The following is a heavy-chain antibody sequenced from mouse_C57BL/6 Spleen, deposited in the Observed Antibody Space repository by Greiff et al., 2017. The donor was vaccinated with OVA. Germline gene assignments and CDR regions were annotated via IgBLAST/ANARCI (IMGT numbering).Heavy chain of an antibody. D-gene: IGHD1-1*01. J-gene: IGHJ2*01. CDR2: IRNKANNHAT. CDR1: GFTFSDAW. CDR3: TRQHYYGSSFDY. V-gene: IGHV6-6*01. Sequence: EVKLEESGGGLVQPGGSMKLSCAASGFTFSDAWMDWVRQSPETGLEWVAEIRNKANNHATYYAESVKGRFTISRDDSKSSVYQQMNSLRAEVTGSYYCTRQHYYGSSFDYWGQGTTLTVSS.